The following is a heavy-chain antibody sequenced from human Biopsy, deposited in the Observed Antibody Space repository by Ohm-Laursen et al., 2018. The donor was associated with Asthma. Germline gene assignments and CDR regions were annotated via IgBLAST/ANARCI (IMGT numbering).Heavy chain of an antibody. CDR2: MSFDGRQT. V-gene: IGHV3-30*18. J-gene: IGHJ3*02. D-gene: IGHD3-3*01. Sequence: SLRLSCAASGFSFNSYGMHWVRQAPGKGLEWVAVMSFDGRQTYYADSVKGRSTTSRDNSKNTLYLQMNSLRAEDTAVYYCAKERYYDFWSGYPIWGQGTMVTVSS. CDR1: GFSFNSYG. CDR3: AKERYYDFWSGYPI.